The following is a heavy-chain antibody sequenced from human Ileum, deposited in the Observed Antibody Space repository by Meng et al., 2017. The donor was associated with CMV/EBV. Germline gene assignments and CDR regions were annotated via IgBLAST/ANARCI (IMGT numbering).Heavy chain of an antibody. V-gene: IGHV1-46*01. CDR2: INPSGGST. J-gene: IGHJ4*02. D-gene: IGHD5-18*01. Sequence: KASGYTFTSYDINWVRQAPGQGLEWMGIINPSGGSTSYAQKFQGRVTMTRDTSTSTVYMELSSLRSEDTAVYYCAREGYSYGSPPDYWGQGTLVTVSS. CDR3: AREGYSYGSPPDY. CDR1: GYTFTSYD.